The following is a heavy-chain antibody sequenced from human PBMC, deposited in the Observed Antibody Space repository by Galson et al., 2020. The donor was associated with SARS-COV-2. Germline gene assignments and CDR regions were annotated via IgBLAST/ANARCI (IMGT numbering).Heavy chain of an antibody. J-gene: IGHJ2*01. CDR2: MNPNSGNT. CDR1: GYTFTSYD. CDR3: ARGSRHAFDSSGPHDWYFDL. D-gene: IGHD3-22*01. V-gene: IGHV1-8*01. Sequence: ASVKVSCKASGYTFTSYDINWVRQATGQGLEWMGWMNPNSGNTGYAQTFQGRVTMTRNTSISTAYMELSSLRSEDAAVYYCARGSRHAFDSSGPHDWYFDLWGRGTLVTVSS.